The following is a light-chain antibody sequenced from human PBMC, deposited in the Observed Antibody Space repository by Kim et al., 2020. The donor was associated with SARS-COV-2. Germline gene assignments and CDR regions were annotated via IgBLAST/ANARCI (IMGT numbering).Light chain of an antibody. Sequence: SPGETATLCCPASESISSYLVWYQQKPGKAPRLLIYDATSRATAVPVRFSGSGSGTDLTLTITSLEPEDFAVYYCQQGTNWPRTFGQGTRMEIK. J-gene: IGKJ5*01. V-gene: IGKV3-11*01. CDR1: ESISSY. CDR2: DAT. CDR3: QQGTNWPRT.